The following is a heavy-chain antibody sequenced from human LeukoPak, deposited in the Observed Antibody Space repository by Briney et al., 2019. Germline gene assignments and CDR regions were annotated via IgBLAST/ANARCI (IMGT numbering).Heavy chain of an antibody. CDR3: ARRYCSGGSCKMICDY. Sequence: ASVKVSCKASGYTFTSYDINWVRQATGQGLEWMGWMNPNSGNTGYAQKFQGRVTMTRNTSISTAYMELSSLRSEDTAVYYCARRYCSGGSCKMICDYWGQGTLVTVSS. CDR2: MNPNSGNT. J-gene: IGHJ4*02. D-gene: IGHD2-15*01. CDR1: GYTFTSYD. V-gene: IGHV1-8*01.